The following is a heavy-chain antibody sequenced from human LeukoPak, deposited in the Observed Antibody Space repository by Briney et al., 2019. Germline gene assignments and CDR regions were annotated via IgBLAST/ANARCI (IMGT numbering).Heavy chain of an antibody. Sequence: GGSLRPSCAASGFTVSSNYMSWVRQAPGKGLEWVSVIYSGGSTYYADSVKGRFTISRDNSKNTLYLQMNSLRAEDTAVYYCARAGEWLSPFDYWGQGTLVTVSS. D-gene: IGHD3-3*01. CDR1: GFTVSSNY. CDR2: IYSGGST. J-gene: IGHJ4*02. CDR3: ARAGEWLSPFDY. V-gene: IGHV3-53*01.